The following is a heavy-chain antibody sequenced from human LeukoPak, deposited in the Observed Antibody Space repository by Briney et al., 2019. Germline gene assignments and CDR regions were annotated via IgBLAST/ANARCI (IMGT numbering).Heavy chain of an antibody. D-gene: IGHD6-13*01. J-gene: IGHJ2*01. Sequence: AGGPLRLSCAASRFTFSSYAMSWVRQAPGKGLEWVSTISGRGDSTYYADSVKGRFTISRDNSRNTLYLQLNTMRAQDTAVYYCAKAIAAPVWDLDLWGRGTLVTDPS. CDR2: ISGRGDST. V-gene: IGHV3-23*01. CDR3: AKAIAAPVWDLDL. CDR1: RFTFSSYA.